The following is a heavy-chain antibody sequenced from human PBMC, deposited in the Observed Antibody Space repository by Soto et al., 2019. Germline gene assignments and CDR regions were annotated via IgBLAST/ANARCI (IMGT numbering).Heavy chain of an antibody. V-gene: IGHV3-33*01. CDR3: AGGNYDGSGYLDY. CDR1: GFTFSNYG. J-gene: IGHJ4*02. CDR2: IWYDGSNK. Sequence: QVQLVESGGGVVQPGRSLRLSCVASGFTFSNYGMHWVRQAPGRGLEWVAVIWYDGSNKYYADSVKGRFTISRDNSKHTLYLQLNSLSAEDTAVYYCAGGNYDGSGYLDYWGQGTLVTVSS. D-gene: IGHD1-7*01.